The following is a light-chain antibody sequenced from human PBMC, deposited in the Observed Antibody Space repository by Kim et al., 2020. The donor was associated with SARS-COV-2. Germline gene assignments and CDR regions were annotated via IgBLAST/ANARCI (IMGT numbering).Light chain of an antibody. CDR1: KLVDEY. Sequence: VPPGQTASITCAGDKLVDEYACWYQQRPGQTPVLFIYKDYKRRSGIPERFSGSDSGNTATLTISGTQAMDEADYYCQAWDSSTACVFGTGTKVTVL. CDR2: KDY. V-gene: IGLV3-1*01. CDR3: QAWDSSTACV. J-gene: IGLJ1*01.